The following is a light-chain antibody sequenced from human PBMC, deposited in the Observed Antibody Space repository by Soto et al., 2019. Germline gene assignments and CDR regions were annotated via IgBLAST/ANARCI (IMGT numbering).Light chain of an antibody. J-gene: IGLJ1*01. CDR3: ATWDDRLSGRGV. CDR2: RNN. V-gene: IGLV1-47*01. Sequence: QSALTQPPSASGTPGQRVTISCSGTISNIGSNHVYWYQQLPGMAPTLLIYRNNQRPSGVPDRFSGSKSGTSASLAISGLRSEDEADYYCATWDDRLSGRGVFGTGTKVPVL. CDR1: ISNIGSNH.